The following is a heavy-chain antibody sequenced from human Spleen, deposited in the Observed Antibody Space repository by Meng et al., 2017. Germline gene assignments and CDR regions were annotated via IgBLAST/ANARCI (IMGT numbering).Heavy chain of an antibody. J-gene: IGHJ4*02. Sequence: QVQLQESGPGLVKPSQTLSLPCTVSGDSISSGGYYWSWIRQHPGKGLEWIGFIYYSGTTYYNPSLKSRVSISVDTSKNQFSLKLSSVTAADTAVYYCARGSTGWSTDYDYWGQGTLVTVSS. CDR1: GDSISSGGYY. CDR3: ARGSTGWSTDYDY. V-gene: IGHV4-31*03. D-gene: IGHD6-19*01. CDR2: IYYSGTT.